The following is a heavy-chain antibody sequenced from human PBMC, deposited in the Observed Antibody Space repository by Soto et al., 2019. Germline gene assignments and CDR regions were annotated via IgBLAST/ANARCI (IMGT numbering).Heavy chain of an antibody. J-gene: IGHJ6*02. V-gene: IGHV3-53*01. CDR3: ARDFAEMAGYGMDV. CDR2: IYSGGST. CDR1: GFTVSSNY. D-gene: IGHD6-19*01. Sequence: GGSLRLSCAASGFTVSSNYMSWVRQAPGKGLEWVSVIYSGGSTYYADSVKGRFTISRDNSKNTLYLQMNSLRAEDTAVYYCARDFAEMAGYGMDVWGQGTTVTVSS.